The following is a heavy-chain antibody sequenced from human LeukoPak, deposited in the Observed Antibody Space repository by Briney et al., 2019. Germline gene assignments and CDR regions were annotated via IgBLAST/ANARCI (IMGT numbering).Heavy chain of an antibody. CDR1: GFTFSSYW. Sequence: GRSLRLSCAASGFTFSSYWMHWVRQAPGKGLEWVADIKYDGSNKYYADSVKGRFTISRDNSKNTLYLQMNSLRAEDTAVYYCARDYYDFWSGYYIYHYGMDVWGQGTTVTVSS. CDR2: IKYDGSNK. V-gene: IGHV3-33*01. D-gene: IGHD3-3*01. J-gene: IGHJ6*02. CDR3: ARDYYDFWSGYYIYHYGMDV.